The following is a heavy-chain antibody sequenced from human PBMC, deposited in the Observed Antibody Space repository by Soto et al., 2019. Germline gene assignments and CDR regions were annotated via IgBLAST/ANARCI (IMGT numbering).Heavy chain of an antibody. CDR3: ARFGVKLERRDDFDI. CDR1: GGTFSSYA. V-gene: IGHV1-69*06. Sequence: QVQLVQSGAEVKKPGSSVKVSCKASGGTFSSYAISWVRQAPGQGLEWMGGIIPIFGTANYAQKFQGRVTIPADTNKRISDMELMLVRSEETSVDYGARFGVKLERRDDFDIWGLGPMVTVSS. D-gene: IGHD1-1*01. CDR2: IIPIFGTA. J-gene: IGHJ3*02.